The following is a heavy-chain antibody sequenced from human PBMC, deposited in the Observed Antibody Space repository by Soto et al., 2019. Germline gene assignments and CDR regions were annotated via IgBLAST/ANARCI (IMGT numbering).Heavy chain of an antibody. D-gene: IGHD6-13*01. Sequence: GGSLRLSCAASGFTFSSYAMSWVRQAPGKGLEWVSAISGSGGSTYYADSVKGRFTISRDNSKNTLYLQMNSLRAEDTAVYYCAKDFIPQSGIAAASEFDYWGQGTLVTVSS. V-gene: IGHV3-23*01. CDR3: AKDFIPQSGIAAASEFDY. CDR1: GFTFSSYA. J-gene: IGHJ4*02. CDR2: ISGSGGST.